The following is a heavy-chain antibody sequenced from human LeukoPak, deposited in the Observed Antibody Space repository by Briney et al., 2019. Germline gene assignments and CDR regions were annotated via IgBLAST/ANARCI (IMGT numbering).Heavy chain of an antibody. CDR3: AKDMGLEYSSSGFDY. V-gene: IGHV3-9*03. D-gene: IGHD6-6*01. Sequence: GGSLRLSCAASGFTFDDYAMHWVRQAPGKGLEWVSGISWNSGSIGYADSVKGRFTISRGNAKNSLYLQMNSLRAEDMALYYCAKDMGLEYSSSGFDYWGQGTLVTVSS. CDR2: ISWNSGSI. J-gene: IGHJ4*02. CDR1: GFTFDDYA.